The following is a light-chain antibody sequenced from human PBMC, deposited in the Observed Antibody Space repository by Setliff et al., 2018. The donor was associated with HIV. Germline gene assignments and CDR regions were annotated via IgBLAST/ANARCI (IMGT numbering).Light chain of an antibody. CDR1: SSDVGGYSY. V-gene: IGLV2-14*01. CDR3: SSYAITNTLP. J-gene: IGLJ1*01. Sequence: SALTQPASVSGSPGQSITISCTGTSSDVGGYSYVSWYQQHPGKAPKLIIYEVRNRPSGVSNRFSGSKSGNPASLTISGLQAEDEADYYCSSYAITNTLPFGTGTKV. CDR2: EVR.